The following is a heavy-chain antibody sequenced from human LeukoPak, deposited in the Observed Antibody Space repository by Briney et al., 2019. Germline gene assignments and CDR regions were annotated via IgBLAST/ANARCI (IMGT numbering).Heavy chain of an antibody. CDR2: ISGSGGST. Sequence: GGSLRLSCAASGFTFSSYAMSWVRQAPGKGLEWVSAISGSGGSTYYADSVKGRFTISRDNSKNTLYLQMNSLRAEDTAVYYCARAKRGALVGYFDYWGQGTLVTVSS. CDR3: ARAKRGALVGYFDY. CDR1: GFTFSSYA. D-gene: IGHD3-10*01. V-gene: IGHV3-23*01. J-gene: IGHJ4*02.